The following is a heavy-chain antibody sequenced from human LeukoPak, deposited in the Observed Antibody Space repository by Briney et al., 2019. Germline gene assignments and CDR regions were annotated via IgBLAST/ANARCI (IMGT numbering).Heavy chain of an antibody. V-gene: IGHV4-39*01. CDR3: ARRGSGWYQFDY. CDR1: GDSIATTAFY. D-gene: IGHD6-19*01. CDR2: IYFSGST. Sequence: PSETLSLTCTVSGDSIATTAFYWGWIRQPPGTGLEWVGTIYFSGSTYYNPSLKSRVTMSMDTAKNQFSLTLASATAADTAVYYCARRGSGWYQFDYWGQGTLVPRLL. J-gene: IGHJ4*02.